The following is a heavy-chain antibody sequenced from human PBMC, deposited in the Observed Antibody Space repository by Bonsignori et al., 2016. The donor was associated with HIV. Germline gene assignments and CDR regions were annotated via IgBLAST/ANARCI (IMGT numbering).Heavy chain of an antibody. J-gene: IGHJ5*02. V-gene: IGHV3-21*01. CDR2: ISSSSSYI. CDR3: ARAAGGPYYDFWSGYHRGPAGFDP. Sequence: VRQAPGKGLEWVSSISSSSSYIYYADSVKGRFTISRDNAKNSLYLQMNSLRAEDTAVYYCARAAGGPYYDFWSGYHRGPAGFDPWGQGTLVTVSS. D-gene: IGHD3-3*01.